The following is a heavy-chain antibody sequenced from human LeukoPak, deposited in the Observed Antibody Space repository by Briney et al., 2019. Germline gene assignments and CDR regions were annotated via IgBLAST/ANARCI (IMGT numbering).Heavy chain of an antibody. Sequence: ASVKVSCKASGYTFTGYYMHWVRQAPGQGLEWMGRINPNSGGTNYAQKFQGRVTMTRDTSISTAYMELSRLRSDDTAVYYCARETYYYDSSGYKAGDYWGQGTLVTVSS. D-gene: IGHD3-22*01. CDR3: ARETYYYDSSGYKAGDY. V-gene: IGHV1-2*06. CDR1: GYTFTGYY. J-gene: IGHJ4*02. CDR2: INPNSGGT.